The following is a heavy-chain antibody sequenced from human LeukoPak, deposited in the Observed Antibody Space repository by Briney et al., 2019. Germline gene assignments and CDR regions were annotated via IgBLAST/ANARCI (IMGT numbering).Heavy chain of an antibody. D-gene: IGHD3-10*01. CDR1: GGSFSGYY. V-gene: IGHV4-34*01. Sequence: KPSETLSLTCAVYGGSFSGYYWSWIRQPPGKGLEWIGEINHSGSTNYNPSLKSRVTISVDTSKNQFSLKLSSVTAADTAVYYCARGWRRLFNGSGSYSSISRSWFDPWGQGTLVTVSS. CDR2: INHSGST. J-gene: IGHJ5*02. CDR3: ARGWRRLFNGSGSYSSISRSWFDP.